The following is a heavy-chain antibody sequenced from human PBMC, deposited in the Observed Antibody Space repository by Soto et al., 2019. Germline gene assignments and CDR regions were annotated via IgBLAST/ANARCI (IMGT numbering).Heavy chain of an antibody. CDR1: GASVTSPEHY. CDR2: IYYGGST. J-gene: IGHJ5*02. Sequence: PSETLSLTCSVSGASVTSPEHYLTWIRQSPGKGLGWIGYIYYGGSTVYNPSLKGRSKVSLDTSKNQFSLNLNSVTAADTAVYFSASVRSCLSGDYYVSWFDPWGKGTRVTVSS. CDR3: ASVRSCLSGDYYVSWFDP. D-gene: IGHD2-21*02. V-gene: IGHV4-30-4*01.